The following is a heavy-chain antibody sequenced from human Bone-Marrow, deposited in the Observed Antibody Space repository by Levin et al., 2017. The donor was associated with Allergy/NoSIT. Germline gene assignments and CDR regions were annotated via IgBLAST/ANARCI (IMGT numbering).Heavy chain of an antibody. CDR3: AREDYDFWNGYSN. J-gene: IGHJ4*02. CDR2: IYYSGAT. CDR1: DDSINSNDYY. D-gene: IGHD3-3*01. V-gene: IGHV4-30-4*01. Sequence: SCTVSDDSINSNDYYWSWIRQAPGKGLEWIGYIYYSGATYYNPSLRSRVSMSMDTSKNQISLKVNAVTAADTAVYFCAREDYDFWNGYSNWGQGTLVTVSS.